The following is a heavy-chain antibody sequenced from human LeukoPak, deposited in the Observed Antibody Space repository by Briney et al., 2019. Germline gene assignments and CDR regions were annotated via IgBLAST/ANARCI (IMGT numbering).Heavy chain of an antibody. J-gene: IGHJ5*02. CDR3: ATDWKNMVRGQGGWFDP. Sequence: ASVKVSCKVSGYTLTELSMHWVRQAPGKGLEWMGGIDPEDGETIYAQKFQGRVTMTEDTSTDTAYMELSSLRSEDTAVYYCATDWKNMVRGQGGWFDPWGQGTLVTVSS. CDR1: GYTLTELS. D-gene: IGHD3-10*01. CDR2: IDPEDGET. V-gene: IGHV1-24*01.